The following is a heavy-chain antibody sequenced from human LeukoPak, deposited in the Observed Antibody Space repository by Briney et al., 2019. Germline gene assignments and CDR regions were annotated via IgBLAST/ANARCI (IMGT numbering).Heavy chain of an antibody. J-gene: IGHJ4*02. CDR1: GFTFSSYG. CDR2: IWYDGSNE. Sequence: GGSLRLSCAASGFTFSSYGMHWVRQAPGKGLEWVSFIWYDGSNEYYADSVKGRFTISRDNSKNTLYLQMNSLRAEDTAVYYCAKDGLCSSSFVDYWGQGTLVTVSS. V-gene: IGHV3-30*02. CDR3: AKDGLCSSSFVDY. D-gene: IGHD6-13*01.